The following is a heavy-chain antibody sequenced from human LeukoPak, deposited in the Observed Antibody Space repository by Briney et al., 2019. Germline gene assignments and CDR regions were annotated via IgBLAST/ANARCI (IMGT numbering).Heavy chain of an antibody. V-gene: IGHV3-74*01. CDR1: GFAFSSYW. Sequence: GGFLRLSCAASGFAFSSYWMHWVRQAPGKGLVWVSRITSDGSTTSYADSVKGRFTISRDNAKNTLYLQMNSLRDEDTAVYYCARDGSLPDYWGQGTLVTVSS. CDR2: ITSDGSTT. D-gene: IGHD2-15*01. J-gene: IGHJ4*02. CDR3: ARDGSLPDY.